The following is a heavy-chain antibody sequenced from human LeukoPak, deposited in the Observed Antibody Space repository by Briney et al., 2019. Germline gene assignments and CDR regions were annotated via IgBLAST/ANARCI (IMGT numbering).Heavy chain of an antibody. D-gene: IGHD6-6*01. CDR3: ARQAQTAFDI. CDR2: INSSGGST. V-gene: IGHV1-46*02. Sequence: ASVKVSCKASGYTFNNYYMHWVRQAPGQGLEGMGIINSSGGSTTYAQKFQGRVTMTRDTSTSTVYMEVSSLRSEDTAMYYCARQAQTAFDIWGQGTMVTVSS. J-gene: IGHJ3*02. CDR1: GYTFNNYY.